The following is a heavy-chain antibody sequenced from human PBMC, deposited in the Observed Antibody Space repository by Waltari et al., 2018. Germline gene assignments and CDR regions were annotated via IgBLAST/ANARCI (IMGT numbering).Heavy chain of an antibody. CDR2: INPNSGGT. D-gene: IGHD3-10*01. CDR3: ARDGPVYGDSLGIDP. Sequence: QVQLVQSGAEVKKPGASVKVSCKASGYTFTGYYMHWVRQAPGQGLEWMGRINPNSGGTNYAQKFQGRVTMTRDTSISTAYMELSRLRSDDTAVYYCARDGPVYGDSLGIDPWGQGTLVTVSS. J-gene: IGHJ5*02. V-gene: IGHV1-2*06. CDR1: GYTFTGYY.